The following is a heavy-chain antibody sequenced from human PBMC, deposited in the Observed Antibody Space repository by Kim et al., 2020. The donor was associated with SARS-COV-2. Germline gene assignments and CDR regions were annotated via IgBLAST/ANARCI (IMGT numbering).Heavy chain of an antibody. CDR2: INTHTGNP. D-gene: IGHD3-3*01. J-gene: IGHJ2*01. CDR3: ARHPVSITIFGVVISYWYFDL. V-gene: IGHV7-4-1*02. CDR1: GYTFTSYA. Sequence: ASVKVSCKASGYTFTSYAMNWVRQAPGQGLEWMGWINTHTGNPTYAQGFTGRFVFSLDTSVSTAYLQISSLEAEDTAVYYCARHPVSITIFGVVISYWYFDLWGRGTLVTVSS.